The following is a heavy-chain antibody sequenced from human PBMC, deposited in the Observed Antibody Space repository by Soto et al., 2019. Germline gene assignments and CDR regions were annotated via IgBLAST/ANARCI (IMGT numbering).Heavy chain of an antibody. J-gene: IGHJ3*02. CDR1: GFTFSSYA. CDR2: ISSNGGST. CDR3: AREYDYIWGSYRRRASDAFDI. V-gene: IGHV3-64*01. D-gene: IGHD3-16*02. Sequence: PGGSLRLSCAASGFTFSSYAMHWVRQAPGKGLEYVSAISSNGGSTYYANSVKGRFTISRDNSKNTLYLQMGSLRAEDMAVYYCAREYDYIWGSYRRRASDAFDIWGQGTMVTVSS.